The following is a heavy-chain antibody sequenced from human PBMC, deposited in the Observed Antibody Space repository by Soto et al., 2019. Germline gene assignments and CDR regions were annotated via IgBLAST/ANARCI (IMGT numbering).Heavy chain of an antibody. CDR3: ARVHRGIAAAADY. J-gene: IGHJ4*02. CDR2: ISSSSSYI. D-gene: IGHD6-13*01. Sequence: GGSLRLSCAASGFTFSSYSMNWVRQAPGKGLEWVSSISSSSSYIYYADSVKGRFTISRDNAKNSLYLQMNSLRAEDTAVYYCARVHRGIAAAADYWGQGTLVTVSS. CDR1: GFTFSSYS. V-gene: IGHV3-21*01.